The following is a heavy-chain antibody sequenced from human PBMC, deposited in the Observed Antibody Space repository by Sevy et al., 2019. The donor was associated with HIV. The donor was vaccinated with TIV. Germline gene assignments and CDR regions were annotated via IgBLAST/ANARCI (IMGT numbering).Heavy chain of an antibody. CDR1: GFLFSSYE. V-gene: IGHV3-48*03. D-gene: IGHD4-17*01. Sequence: GGSLRLSCAASGFLFSSYEMNSVRQIPGKGLEWISFISSSATLIYYGDSVRGRFTISRDNAKNSLYLQMNSLRAEDTGVYYCTRDLPPSATTVAHFDYWGQGTLVTVSS. CDR2: ISSSATLI. J-gene: IGHJ4*02. CDR3: TRDLPPSATTVAHFDY.